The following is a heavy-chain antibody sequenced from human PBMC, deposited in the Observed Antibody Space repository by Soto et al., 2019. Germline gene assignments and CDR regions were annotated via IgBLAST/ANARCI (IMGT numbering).Heavy chain of an antibody. CDR1: GYTFTSYG. J-gene: IGHJ4*02. CDR3: ARAEGVVVAAITDY. CDR2: ISAYNGNT. Sequence: ASVKVSCKASGYTFTSYGISWVRQAPGQGLEWMGWISAYNGNTNYAQKLQGRVTMTTDTYTSTAYMELRSLRSDDTAVYYCARAEGVVVAAITDYWGQGTLVTVSS. D-gene: IGHD2-15*01. V-gene: IGHV1-18*01.